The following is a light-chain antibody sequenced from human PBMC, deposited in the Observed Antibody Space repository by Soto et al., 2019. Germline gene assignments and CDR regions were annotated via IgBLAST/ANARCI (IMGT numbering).Light chain of an antibody. Sequence: EIVLTQSPATLSLSPGERATLSCRSSQSIINYLAWHQHKPCQAPRLLISDASNRDTGIPARFSGSGSGTDFTLTISSLEPEDFAVYYCQQRTNWLFGQGTRLEIK. CDR2: DAS. CDR3: QQRTNWL. CDR1: QSIINY. V-gene: IGKV3-11*01. J-gene: IGKJ5*01.